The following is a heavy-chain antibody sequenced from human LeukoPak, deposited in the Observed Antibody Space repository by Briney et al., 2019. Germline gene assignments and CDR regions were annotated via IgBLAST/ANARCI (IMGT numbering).Heavy chain of an antibody. CDR3: ARAPAARISYYYYMDV. CDR1: GFTFSSYV. CDR2: IRYDGSNK. Sequence: GGSLRLSCAASGFTFSSYVMHWVRQAPGKGLEWVAFIRYDGSNKYFADSVKGRFTISRDNSKNTLYLQMNSLRAEDTAVYYCARAPAARISYYYYMDVWGKGTTVTVSS. J-gene: IGHJ6*03. V-gene: IGHV3-30*02. D-gene: IGHD2-15*01.